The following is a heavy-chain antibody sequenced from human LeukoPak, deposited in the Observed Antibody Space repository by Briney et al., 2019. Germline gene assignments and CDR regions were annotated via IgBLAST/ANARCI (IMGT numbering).Heavy chain of an antibody. CDR1: GFTCSSYA. CDR3: AKAPYGDYVPWFDP. J-gene: IGHJ5*02. CDR2: ISGSGGST. V-gene: IGHV3-23*01. D-gene: IGHD4-17*01. Sequence: GGSLRLSCAASGFTCSSYAMSWVRQAPGKELEWVSAISGSGGSTYYADSVKGRFTISRDNSKNTLYLQMNSLRAEDTAVYYCAKAPYGDYVPWFDPWGQGTLVTVSS.